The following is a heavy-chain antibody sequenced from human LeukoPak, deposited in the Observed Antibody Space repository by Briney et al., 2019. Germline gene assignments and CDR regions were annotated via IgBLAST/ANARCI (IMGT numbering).Heavy chain of an antibody. J-gene: IGHJ4*02. CDR1: GFTLDDYA. CDR2: ISWNSGSI. D-gene: IGHD4-17*01. CDR3: AKDLTTTVTIGQVDY. V-gene: IGHV3-9*01. Sequence: GRSLRLSCAASGFTLDDYAMNWVRQAPGKGLEWVSGISWNSGSIGYADPVKGRFTISRDNAKNSLYLQMNSLRAEDTALYYCAKDLTTTVTIGQVDYGGQGTLVTVSS.